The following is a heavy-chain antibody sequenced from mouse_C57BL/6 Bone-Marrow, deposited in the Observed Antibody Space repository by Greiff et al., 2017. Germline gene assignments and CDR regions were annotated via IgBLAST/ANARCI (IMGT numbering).Heavy chain of an antibody. CDR1: GYTFTSYW. J-gene: IGHJ4*01. D-gene: IGHD2-4*01. CDR2: IHPNSGST. Sequence: QVQLQQPGAELVKPGASVKLSCKASGYTFTSYWMHWVKQRPGQGLEWIGMIHPNSGSTNSNEKFKSKATLTVDKSSSTAYMQLSSLTSEDSAVYYCARWGGLRRPWPYYAMDYWGQGTSVTVSS. V-gene: IGHV1-64*01. CDR3: ARWGGLRRPWPYYAMDY.